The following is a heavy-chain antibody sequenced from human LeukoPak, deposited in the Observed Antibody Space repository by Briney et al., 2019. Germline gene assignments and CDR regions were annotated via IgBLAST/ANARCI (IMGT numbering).Heavy chain of an antibody. J-gene: IGHJ4*02. CDR3: ARVQQYDKFDY. V-gene: IGHV3-23*01. Sequence: GGSLRLSCAASGFTFSSYGMSWVRQAPGKGLEWVSAISGSGGSTYYADSVKGRFTISRDNSKNTLYLQMNSLRAEDTAFYYCARVQQYDKFDYWGQGTLVTVSS. CDR2: ISGSGGST. D-gene: IGHD3-22*01. CDR1: GFTFSSYG.